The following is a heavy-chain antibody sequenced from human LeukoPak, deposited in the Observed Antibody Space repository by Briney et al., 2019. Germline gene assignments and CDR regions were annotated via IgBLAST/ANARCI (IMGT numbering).Heavy chain of an antibody. D-gene: IGHD5-18*01. CDR2: ISYDGSNK. Sequence: PGGSLRLSCAASGFTFSSYGMHWVRQAPGKGLEWVAVISYDGSNKYYADSVKGRFTISRDNSKNTLYLQMNSLRAEDTAVYYCAKVQIQLWLDDAFDIWGQGTMVTVSS. J-gene: IGHJ3*02. CDR1: GFTFSSYG. CDR3: AKVQIQLWLDDAFDI. V-gene: IGHV3-30*18.